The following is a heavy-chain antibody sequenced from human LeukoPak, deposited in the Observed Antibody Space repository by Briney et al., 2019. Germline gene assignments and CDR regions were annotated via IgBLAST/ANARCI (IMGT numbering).Heavy chain of an antibody. V-gene: IGHV5-51*01. CDR2: IYPGDSDT. Sequence: GESLKISCKGSGYSFTSYWIGWVCQMPGKGLEWMGIIYPGDSDTRYSPSFQGQVTISADKSISTAYLQWSSLKASDTAMYYCARLKGSVPAHEYYFDYWGQGTLVTVSS. CDR1: GYSFTSYW. D-gene: IGHD2-2*01. CDR3: ARLKGSVPAHEYYFDY. J-gene: IGHJ4*02.